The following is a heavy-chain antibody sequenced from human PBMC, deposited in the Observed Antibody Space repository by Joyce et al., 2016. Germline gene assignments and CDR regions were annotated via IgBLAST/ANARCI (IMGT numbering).Heavy chain of an antibody. CDR2: INQNGGEK. D-gene: IGHD2-15*01. J-gene: IGHJ4*02. CDR3: GRATSGRNVGYYDF. CDR1: GFTFSNYW. V-gene: IGHV3-7*03. Sequence: EVQLVESGGGLVQPGGSLRLSCAASGFTFSNYWMTWVGQAPGEGLEWVANINQNGGEKHYVDSLKCRFVISRDNAKNSLYLQINSLRAEDTAVYYCGRATSGRNVGYYDFWGQGTVVTVSS.